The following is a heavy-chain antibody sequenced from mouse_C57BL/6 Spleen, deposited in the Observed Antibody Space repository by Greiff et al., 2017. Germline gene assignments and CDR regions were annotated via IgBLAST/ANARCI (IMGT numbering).Heavy chain of an antibody. CDR1: GYTFTSYW. Sequence: VQLQQPGAELVRPGSSVKLSCKASGYTFTSYWMHWVKQRPIQGLEWIGNIDPSDSETHYNQKFKDKATLTVDKSSSTAYMQLSSLTSEDSAVYYCARGGGNYYGSYAMDYWGQGTSVTVSS. V-gene: IGHV1-52*01. J-gene: IGHJ4*01. D-gene: IGHD1-1*01. CDR3: ARGGGNYYGSYAMDY. CDR2: IDPSDSET.